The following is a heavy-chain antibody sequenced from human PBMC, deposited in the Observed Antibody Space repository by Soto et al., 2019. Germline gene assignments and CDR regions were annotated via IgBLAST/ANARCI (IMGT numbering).Heavy chain of an antibody. CDR3: VRDPASGAVDY. CDR2: VNEDGSVK. Sequence: EVQLVETGGALVQPGESLRLSCAASGFAFGRSWMGWVRQAPEKGLEWVAIVNEDGSVKLSMDSVEGRFTISRDNVKNSLYLQMNSLRVNYTFINYCVRDPASGAVDYWGQGNLVTVSS. D-gene: IGHD3-10*01. J-gene: IGHJ4*02. CDR1: GFAFGRSW. V-gene: IGHV3-7*01.